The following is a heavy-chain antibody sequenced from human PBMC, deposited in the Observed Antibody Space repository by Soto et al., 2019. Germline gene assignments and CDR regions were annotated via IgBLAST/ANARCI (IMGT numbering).Heavy chain of an antibody. J-gene: IGHJ4*02. CDR2: ISYDGSNE. CDR1: GFTFSTYG. Sequence: VPLVESGGGLVKPGGSLRLSCAASGFTFSTYGMHWVRQVPGKGLEWVAHISYDGSNEYYADSVKGRFTVSRDNAKNTLDLQMNGLKTEDTALYYCTKEYIVGTTWGYFESWGQGALVIVSS. D-gene: IGHD1-1*01. CDR3: TKEYIVGTTWGYFES. V-gene: IGHV3-30*18.